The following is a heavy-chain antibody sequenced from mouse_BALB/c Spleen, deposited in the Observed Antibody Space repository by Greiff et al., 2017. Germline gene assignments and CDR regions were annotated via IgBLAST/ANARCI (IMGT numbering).Heavy chain of an antibody. V-gene: IGHV5-6-5*01. CDR1: GFTFSSYA. D-gene: IGHD2-3*01. CDR2: ISSGGST. Sequence: EVNLVESGGGLVKPGGSLKLSCAASGFTFSSYAMSWVRQTPEKRLEWVASISSGGSTYYPDSVKGRFTISRDNARNILYLQMSSLRSEDTAMYYCAREIYDGYYEGTWFAYWGQGTLVTVSA. J-gene: IGHJ3*01. CDR3: AREIYDGYYEGTWFAY.